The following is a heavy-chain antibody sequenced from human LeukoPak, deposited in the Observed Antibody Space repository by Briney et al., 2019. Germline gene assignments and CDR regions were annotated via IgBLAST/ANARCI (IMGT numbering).Heavy chain of an antibody. CDR2: IYHSGST. J-gene: IGHJ4*02. CDR3: ARLGYSSGWYEDY. CDR1: GYSISSGYY. V-gene: IGHV4-38-2*02. D-gene: IGHD6-19*01. Sequence: SSETLSLTCTVSGYSISSGYYWGWIRQPPGKGLEWIGSIYHSGSTYYNPSLKSRVTISVDTSKNQFSLKLSSVTAADTAVYYCARLGYSSGWYEDYWGQGTLVTVSS.